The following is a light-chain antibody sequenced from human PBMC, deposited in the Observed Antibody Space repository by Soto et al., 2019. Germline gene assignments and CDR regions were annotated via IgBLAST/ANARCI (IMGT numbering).Light chain of an antibody. J-gene: IGKJ2*01. V-gene: IGKV3-11*01. CDR2: DAS. CDR1: QSVSSY. Sequence: EIVLTQSPATLSLSPGERATLSCRASQSVSSYLAWYQQKPGQAPRLLIYDASNRATGIPARFSGSGSGTDFPLTISSLEPEDLAVYYCQQRSNWPPYTFGQGTKREIK. CDR3: QQRSNWPPYT.